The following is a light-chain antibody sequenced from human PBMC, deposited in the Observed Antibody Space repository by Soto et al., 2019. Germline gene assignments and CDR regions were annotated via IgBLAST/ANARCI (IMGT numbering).Light chain of an antibody. CDR1: SSDVGNYIF. Sequence: QSALTQPASVSGSPGQSITISCTGTSSDVGNYIFVSWYRQHPGKAPKLMIYDINNRPSGVSNRFSGSKSGNTASLTISGLQAEDEADYYCCSYAGSSTHVVFGGGTKLTVL. J-gene: IGLJ2*01. CDR3: CSYAGSSTHVV. CDR2: DIN. V-gene: IGLV2-23*02.